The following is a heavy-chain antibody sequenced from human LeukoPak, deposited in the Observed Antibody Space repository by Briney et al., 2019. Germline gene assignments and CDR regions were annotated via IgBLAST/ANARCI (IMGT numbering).Heavy chain of an antibody. CDR1: GFTFSSYV. D-gene: IGHD1-26*01. V-gene: IGHV3-30*04. CDR3: ARLGGSYPGDY. Sequence: GGSLRLSCAASGFTFSSYVMHWVRQAPGKGLEWVAIISYDGSNEYYADSVKGRFTISRDNSKNTLYLQMNSLRAEDTAVYYCARLGGSYPGDYWGQGTLVTVSS. J-gene: IGHJ4*02. CDR2: ISYDGSNE.